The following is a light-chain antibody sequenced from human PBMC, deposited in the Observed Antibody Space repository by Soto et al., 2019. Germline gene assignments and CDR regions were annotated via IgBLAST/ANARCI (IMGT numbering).Light chain of an antibody. V-gene: IGLV2-14*01. CDR2: DVT. CDR1: SSDVGAYDY. Sequence: QSALTQPRSVSGSPGQSIAIACTGTSSDVGAYDYVSWYQQHPGKAPKVMIYDVTNRPSGVSNRFSGSKSGNTASLTISGLQAEDEADYYCSSYTSSSTYVFGTGTKLTVL. CDR3: SSYTSSSTYV. J-gene: IGLJ1*01.